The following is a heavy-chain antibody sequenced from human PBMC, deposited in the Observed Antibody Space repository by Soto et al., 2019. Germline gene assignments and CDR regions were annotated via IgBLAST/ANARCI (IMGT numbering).Heavy chain of an antibody. Sequence: TLSLTCTVSGGSISSGGYYWSWIRQHPGKGLEWIGYIYYSGSTYYNPSLKSRVTISVDTSKNQFSLKLSSVTAADTAVYYCARDLNLSYYFDYWGQGTLVTVSS. J-gene: IGHJ4*02. CDR1: GGSISSGGYY. CDR2: IYYSGST. CDR3: ARDLNLSYYFDY. V-gene: IGHV4-31*03.